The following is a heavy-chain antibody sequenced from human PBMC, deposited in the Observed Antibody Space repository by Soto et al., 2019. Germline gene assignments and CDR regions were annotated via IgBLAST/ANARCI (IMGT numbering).Heavy chain of an antibody. V-gene: IGHV4-30-4*01. CDR1: GGSISSGDYY. Sequence: SETLSLTCTVSGGSISSGDYYWSWIRQPPGKGLEWIGYIYYSGSTYYNPSLKSRVTISVDTSKNQFSLKLSSVTAADTAVYYCARWDSSGYYDIDYWGQGALVTVSS. J-gene: IGHJ4*02. CDR3: ARWDSSGYYDIDY. CDR2: IYYSGST. D-gene: IGHD3-22*01.